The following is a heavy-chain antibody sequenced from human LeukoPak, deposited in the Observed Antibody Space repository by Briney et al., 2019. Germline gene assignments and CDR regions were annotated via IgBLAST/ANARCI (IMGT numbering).Heavy chain of an antibody. CDR1: GYTFTSYY. Sequence: ASVKVSCKASGYTFTSYYMHWVRQAPGQGLEWMGIISTSGGNTGYAQKFQDRIIMTRDTSTSTVYLDLSSLRSDDTAVYYCARVWVGATKAGYGYWGQGTLVTVSS. V-gene: IGHV1-46*01. J-gene: IGHJ4*02. D-gene: IGHD1-26*01. CDR3: ARVWVGATKAGYGY. CDR2: ISTSGGNT.